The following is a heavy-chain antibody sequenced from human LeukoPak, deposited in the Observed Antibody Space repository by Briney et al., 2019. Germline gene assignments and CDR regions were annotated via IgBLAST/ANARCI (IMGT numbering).Heavy chain of an antibody. CDR1: GFTFSSYW. V-gene: IGHV3-23*01. CDR3: AKGSVAIPQFFKS. CDR2: ISGTGGST. J-gene: IGHJ4*02. D-gene: IGHD2-21*01. Sequence: GGSLRLSCAASGFTFSSYWMSWVRQAPGKGLEWVASISGTGGSTFYADFAKGRFIISRDNSKDTLSLQLNSLTGTDTALYFCAKGSVAIPQFFKSWGRGILVTVSS.